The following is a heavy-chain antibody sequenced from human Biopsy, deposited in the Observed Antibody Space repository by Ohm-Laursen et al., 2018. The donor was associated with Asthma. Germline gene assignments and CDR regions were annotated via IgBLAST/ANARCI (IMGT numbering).Heavy chain of an antibody. CDR3: ARKAGSCISRTCYSLDF. Sequence: ASVKVSCNSLGGTFNTYVIGWVRQAPGQGLEWMGGINSVFGTTTYPQKFQDRVTITADDSTSTVYMELSSLRSEDAAVYYCARKAGSCISRTCYSLDFWGQGTLVTVSS. CDR2: INSVFGTT. J-gene: IGHJ4*02. D-gene: IGHD2-2*01. V-gene: IGHV1-69*13. CDR1: GGTFNTYV.